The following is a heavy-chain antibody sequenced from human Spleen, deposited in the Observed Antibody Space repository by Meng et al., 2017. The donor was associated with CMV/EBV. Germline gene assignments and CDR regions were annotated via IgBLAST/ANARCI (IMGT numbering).Heavy chain of an antibody. CDR1: GGSISSSTW. CDR3: ARVYSSSSAYFDY. D-gene: IGHD6-6*01. Sequence: CAGSGGSISSSTWWSWVCQPPGKGLEWIGEIYHSGSTNYNPSLKSRVTISVDKSKNQFSLKLSSVTAADTAVYYCARVYSSSSAYFDYWGQGTLVTVSS. J-gene: IGHJ4*02. V-gene: IGHV4-4*02. CDR2: IYHSGST.